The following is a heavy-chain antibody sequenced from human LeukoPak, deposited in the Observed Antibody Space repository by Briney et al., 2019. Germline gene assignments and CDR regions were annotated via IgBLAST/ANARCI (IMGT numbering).Heavy chain of an antibody. D-gene: IGHD3-10*01. CDR3: ARGDYGSGSYYKEEFWFDP. CDR2: IYYSGST. Sequence: PSETLSLTCTVSGGSISSGDYYWSWIRQPPGKGLEWIGYIYYSGSTYYNPSLKSRVTISVDTSKNQFSLKLCSVTAADTAVYYCARGDYGSGSYYKEEFWFDPWGQGTLVTVSS. J-gene: IGHJ5*02. CDR1: GGSISSGDYY. V-gene: IGHV4-30-4*01.